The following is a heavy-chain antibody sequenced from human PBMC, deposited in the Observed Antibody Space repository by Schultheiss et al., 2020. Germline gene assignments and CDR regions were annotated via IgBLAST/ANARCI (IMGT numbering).Heavy chain of an antibody. V-gene: IGHV1-8*01. CDR3: AKTYDMVRGVYNCFDP. CDR1: GYTFTSYD. Sequence: ASVKVSCKASGYTFTSYDINWVRQATGQGLEWMGWMNPNSGNTGYAQKFQGRVTMTTDTSTSTAYMELRSLRSDDTAVYYCAKTYDMVRGVYNCFDPWGQGTLVTVYS. D-gene: IGHD3-10*01. J-gene: IGHJ5*02. CDR2: MNPNSGNT.